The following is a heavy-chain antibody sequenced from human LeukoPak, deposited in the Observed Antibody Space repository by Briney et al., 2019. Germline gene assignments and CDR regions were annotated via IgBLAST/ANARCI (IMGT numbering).Heavy chain of an antibody. CDR2: IIPIFGTA. V-gene: IGHV1-69*06. D-gene: IGHD2-15*01. CDR1: GGTFISYA. Sequence: ASVKVSCKSSGGTFISYAISWVRQAPGQGLEWMGRIIPIFGTANYAQKFQGRVTITADKSTSTAYMELSSLRSEDTAVYYCARDPPRGYCSGGSCYSYYFDYWGQGTLVTVSS. CDR3: ARDPPRGYCSGGSCYSYYFDY. J-gene: IGHJ4*02.